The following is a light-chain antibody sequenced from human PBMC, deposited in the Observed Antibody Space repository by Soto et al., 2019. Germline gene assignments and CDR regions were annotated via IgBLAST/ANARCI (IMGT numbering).Light chain of an antibody. CDR2: DAS. V-gene: IGKV3-15*01. Sequence: EIVLTQSPATLSVSPGERATLSCRASQSVSSKLAWYQQRPGQAPGLLIYDASTRATGIPARFSGSGSGTEFTLTISSLQSEDFVVYYCQQYNDWPPRTFGQGTKLEI. J-gene: IGKJ2*01. CDR1: QSVSSK. CDR3: QQYNDWPPRT.